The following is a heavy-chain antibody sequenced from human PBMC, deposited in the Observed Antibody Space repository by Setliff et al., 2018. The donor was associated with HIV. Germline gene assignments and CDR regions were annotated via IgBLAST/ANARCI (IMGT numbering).Heavy chain of an antibody. CDR3: ARRRCSAASCPDNSWNWLDP. CDR1: GDSISSYY. D-gene: IGHD2-15*01. Sequence: LSLTCTVSGDSISSYYWNWIRQPPGKALEWIGYIYYGSTHYNPSFEGRVTISVDTSKNQFSLKLRSVTAADTAMYYCARRRCSAASCPDNSWNWLDPWGQGALVTVSS. J-gene: IGHJ5*02. CDR2: IYYGST. V-gene: IGHV4-59*08.